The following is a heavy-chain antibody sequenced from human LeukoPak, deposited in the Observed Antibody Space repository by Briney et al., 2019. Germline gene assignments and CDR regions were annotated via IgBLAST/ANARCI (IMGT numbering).Heavy chain of an antibody. CDR3: ARDKGNYYYYMDV. V-gene: IGHV4-59*01. D-gene: IGHD3-10*01. CDR1: GGSISSYY. J-gene: IGHJ6*03. Sequence: ETLSLTCTVSGGSISSYYWSWIRQPPGKGLEWIGYIYYSGSANYNPSLKSRVTISVDTSKNQFSLKLSSVTAADTAVYYCARDKGNYYYYMDVWGKGTTVTVSS. CDR2: IYYSGSA.